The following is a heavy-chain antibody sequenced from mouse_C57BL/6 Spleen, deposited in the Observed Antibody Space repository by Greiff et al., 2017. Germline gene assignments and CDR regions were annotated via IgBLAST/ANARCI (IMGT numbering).Heavy chain of an antibody. V-gene: IGHV1-66*01. D-gene: IGHD1-1*01. CDR1: GYSFTSYY. Sequence: QVQLKESGPELVKPGASVKISCKASGYSFTSYYIHWVKQRPGQGLEWIGWIYPGSGNTKYNEKFKGKATLTADTSSSTAYMQLSSLTSEDSAVYYCARSGDGSSLYYYAMDYWGQGTSVTVSS. CDR2: IYPGSGNT. CDR3: ARSGDGSSLYYYAMDY. J-gene: IGHJ4*01.